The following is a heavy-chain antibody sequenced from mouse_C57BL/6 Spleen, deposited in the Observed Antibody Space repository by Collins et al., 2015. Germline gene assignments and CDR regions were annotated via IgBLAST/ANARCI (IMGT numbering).Heavy chain of an antibody. CDR1: GYTFTDYY. CDR2: IFPGSGST. D-gene: IGHD1-1*01. Sequence: QVQLQQSGPELVKPGTSVKISCKASGYTFTDYYINCMKQRPGQGLEWIGWIFPGSGSTYYNEKFKGKATLTVDKSSSTAYMLLSSLTSEDSAVYFCARKENYGSNYFDVWATGTTVTVSS. J-gene: IGHJ1*03. V-gene: IGHV1-75*01. CDR3: ARKENYGSNYFDV.